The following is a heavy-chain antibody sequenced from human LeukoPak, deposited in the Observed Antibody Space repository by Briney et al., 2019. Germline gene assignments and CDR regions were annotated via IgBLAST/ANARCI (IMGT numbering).Heavy chain of an antibody. V-gene: IGHV4-30-4*01. J-gene: IGHJ6*04. CDR3: ARGGSMVRGIHYYGMDV. D-gene: IGHD3-10*01. Sequence: KSSETLSLTCTVSGGSISSGDCYWSWIRQPPGKGLEWIGYIYYSGSTYYNPSLKSRVTISVDTSKNQFSLKLSSVTAADTAVYYCARGGSMVRGIHYYGMDVWGKGTTVTVSS. CDR1: GGSISSGDCY. CDR2: IYYSGST.